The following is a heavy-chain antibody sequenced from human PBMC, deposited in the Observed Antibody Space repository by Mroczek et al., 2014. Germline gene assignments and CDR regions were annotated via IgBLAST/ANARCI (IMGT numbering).Heavy chain of an antibody. CDR2: INHSGST. CDR1: GGSFSGYY. D-gene: IGHD2-2*02. Sequence: QVQLQQWGAGLLKPSETLSLTCAVYGGSFSGYYWSWIRQPPGKGLEWIGEINHSGSTNYNPSLKSRVTISVDTSKNQFSLKLSSVTAADTAVYYCARYCSSTSCYRRPPFDYWGQGTLVTVSS. V-gene: IGHV4-34*01. CDR3: ARYCSSTSCYRRPPFDY. J-gene: IGHJ4*02.